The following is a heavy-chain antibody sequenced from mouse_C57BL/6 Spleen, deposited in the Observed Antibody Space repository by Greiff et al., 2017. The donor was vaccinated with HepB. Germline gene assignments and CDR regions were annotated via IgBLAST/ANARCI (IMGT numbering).Heavy chain of an antibody. Sequence: VQLQQSGPELVKPGASVKISCKASGYTFTDYYMNWVKQSHGKSLEWIGDINPNNGGTSYNQKFKGKATLTVDKSSSTAYMELRSLTSEDSAVYYCARSHYGSEAYWGQGTLVTVSA. CDR3: ARSHYGSEAY. D-gene: IGHD1-1*01. CDR1: GYTFTDYY. CDR2: INPNNGGT. J-gene: IGHJ3*01. V-gene: IGHV1-26*01.